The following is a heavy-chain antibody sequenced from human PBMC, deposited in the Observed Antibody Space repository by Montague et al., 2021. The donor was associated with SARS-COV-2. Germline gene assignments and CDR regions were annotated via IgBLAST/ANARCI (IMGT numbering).Heavy chain of an antibody. CDR3: AHSNGGSGSYLYFDY. V-gene: IGHV2-5*02. D-gene: IGHD3-10*01. Sequence: LVKPTQTLTLTCTFSGFSLSTSGVGVGWIRQPPGKALEWLALIYGDDDKRYSPSLKSRLTITKDTSKNQVVLTMTNMDPVDTATFYCAHSNGGSGSYLYFDYWGQGTLVTVSS. J-gene: IGHJ4*02. CDR1: GFSLSTSGVG. CDR2: IYGDDDK.